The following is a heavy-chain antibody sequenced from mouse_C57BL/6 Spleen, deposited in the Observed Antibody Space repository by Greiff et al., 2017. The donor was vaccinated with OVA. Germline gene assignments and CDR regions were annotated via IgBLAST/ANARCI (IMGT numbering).Heavy chain of an antibody. Sequence: VQLQQSGPELVKPGASVKMSCKASGYTFTDYNMHWVKQSHGKSLEWIGYINPNNGGTSYNQKFKGKATLTVNKSSSTAYMELRSLTSEDSAVYYCTTYEYNKPPLAYGGQGTRATVAA. CDR1: GYTFTDYN. D-gene: IGHD1-3*01. J-gene: IGHJ3*01. CDR3: TTYEYNKPPLAY. CDR2: INPNNGGT. V-gene: IGHV1-22*01.